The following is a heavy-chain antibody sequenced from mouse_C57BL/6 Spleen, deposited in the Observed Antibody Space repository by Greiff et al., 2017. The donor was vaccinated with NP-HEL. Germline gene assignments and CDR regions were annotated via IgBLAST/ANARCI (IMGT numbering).Heavy chain of an antibody. D-gene: IGHD2-5*01. CDR2: INPGSGGT. CDR1: GYAFTNYL. J-gene: IGHJ4*01. Sequence: VQLQQSGAELVRPGTSVKVSCKASGYAFTNYLIEWVKQRPGQGLEWIGVINPGSGGTNYNEKFKGKATLTADKSSSTAYMQLSSLTSEDSAVYFCARRRSNYYAMDYWGQGTSVTVSS. CDR3: ARRRSNYYAMDY. V-gene: IGHV1-54*01.